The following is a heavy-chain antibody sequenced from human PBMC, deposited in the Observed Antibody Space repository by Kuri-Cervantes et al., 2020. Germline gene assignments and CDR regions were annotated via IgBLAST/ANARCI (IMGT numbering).Heavy chain of an antibody. CDR2: IWYDGSNK. V-gene: IGHV3-33*01. CDR3: ARSPYCSSTSCSAFDI. D-gene: IGHD2-2*01. J-gene: IGHJ3*02. Sequence: GESLKISCAASGFTFSSYGMHWVRQAPGKGLEWMAVIWYDGSNKYYADSVKGRFTISRDNSKNTLYLQMNSLRAEDTAVYYCARSPYCSSTSCSAFDIWGQGTMVTVSS. CDR1: GFTFSSYG.